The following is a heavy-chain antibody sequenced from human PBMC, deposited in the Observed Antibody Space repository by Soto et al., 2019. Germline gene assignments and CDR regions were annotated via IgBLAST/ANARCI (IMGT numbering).Heavy chain of an antibody. V-gene: IGHV4-59*01. Sequence: PSETLSLTCTVSGGSISSYYWSWIRQPPGKGLEWIGYIYYSGSTNNNPSLMSRVTISVDTSKNQFSLKLSSVTAADTAVYYCARTTFGGPYDHSGQGSLVNVS. D-gene: IGHD3-16*01. CDR1: GGSISSYY. J-gene: IGHJ4*02. CDR3: ARTTFGGPYDH. CDR2: IYYSGST.